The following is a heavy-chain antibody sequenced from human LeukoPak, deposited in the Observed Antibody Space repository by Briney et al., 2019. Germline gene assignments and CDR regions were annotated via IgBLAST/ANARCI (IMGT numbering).Heavy chain of an antibody. J-gene: IGHJ6*04. CDR3: ARELNYYGSGPRGGMDV. D-gene: IGHD3-10*01. Sequence: PGGSLRLSCAASGFTFSSYEMNWVRQAPGKGLEWVSYISSSGSTIYYADSVKGRFTISRDNVKNSLYLQMNSLRAEDTAVYYCARELNYYGSGPRGGMDVWGKGTTVTVSS. V-gene: IGHV3-48*03. CDR2: ISSSGSTI. CDR1: GFTFSSYE.